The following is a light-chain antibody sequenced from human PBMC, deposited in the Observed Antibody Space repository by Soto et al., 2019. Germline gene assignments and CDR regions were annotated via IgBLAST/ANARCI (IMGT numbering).Light chain of an antibody. J-gene: IGKJ5*01. V-gene: IGKV3-15*01. Sequence: EIMLTQSPATLSVSRGERATLSCRASQSVSRNLAWYQQKPDQAPRLLIYGASTRATGIPARFSGSGSGTDFTLTISSLEPEDFALYYCQQRNTWPPITFGQGTRLEIK. CDR1: QSVSRN. CDR3: QQRNTWPPIT. CDR2: GAS.